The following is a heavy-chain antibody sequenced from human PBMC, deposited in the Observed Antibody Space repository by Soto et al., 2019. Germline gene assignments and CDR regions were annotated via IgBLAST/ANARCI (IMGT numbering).Heavy chain of an antibody. J-gene: IGHJ5*02. CDR2: IYYSGNT. Sequence: SDTLSLTSSDSGGSISSGDYYWTWIRQHPGKGLEWFGYIYYSGNTYYSPSLQSRLSISVDTSKNQFSLKLYSVTAADTAMYYCARGSFSTSSSWFDTWSQGAPVTVAS. CDR3: ARGSFSTSSSWFDT. CDR1: GGSISSGDYY. D-gene: IGHD6-6*01. V-gene: IGHV4-31*03.